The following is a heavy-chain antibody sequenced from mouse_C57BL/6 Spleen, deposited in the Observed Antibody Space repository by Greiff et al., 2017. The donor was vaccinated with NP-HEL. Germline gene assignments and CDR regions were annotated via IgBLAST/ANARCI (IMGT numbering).Heavy chain of an antibody. CDR2: IYPGDGDT. Sequence: QVHVKQSGAELVKPGASVKISCKASGYAFSSYWMNWVKQRPGKGLEWIGQIYPGDGDTNYNGKFKGKATLTADKSSSTAYMQLSSLTSEDSAVYFCARYDDYGAMDYWGQGTSVTVSS. J-gene: IGHJ4*01. CDR1: GYAFSSYW. D-gene: IGHD2-3*01. CDR3: ARYDDYGAMDY. V-gene: IGHV1-80*01.